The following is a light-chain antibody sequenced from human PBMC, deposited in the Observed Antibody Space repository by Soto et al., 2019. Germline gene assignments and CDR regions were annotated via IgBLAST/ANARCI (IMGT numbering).Light chain of an antibody. CDR3: QQRTDRPPWT. CDR2: DAF. J-gene: IGKJ1*01. CDR1: QSIGLA. V-gene: IGKV3-11*01. Sequence: EIVLTQSPATLSLSPGERATLSCRASQSIGLAIAWYQHKPGQAPRLLIFDAFQRATGIPARFRGSESGTDFTLSISSLEPEDFAVYYCQQRTDRPPWTFGQGNKVESK.